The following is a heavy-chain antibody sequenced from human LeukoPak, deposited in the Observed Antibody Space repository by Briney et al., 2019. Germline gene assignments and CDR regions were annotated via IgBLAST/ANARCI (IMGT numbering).Heavy chain of an antibody. CDR3: ARDFDDFWSGYYRGFDY. CDR1: GFTFSSYG. Sequence: PGGSLRLSCAASGFTFSSYGMHWVRQAPGKGLEWVAVIWYDGSNKYYADSVKGRFTISRDNSKNTLNLQMNSLRAEDTAVYYCARDFDDFWSGYYRGFDYWGQGTLVTVSS. V-gene: IGHV3-33*01. J-gene: IGHJ4*02. D-gene: IGHD3-3*01. CDR2: IWYDGSNK.